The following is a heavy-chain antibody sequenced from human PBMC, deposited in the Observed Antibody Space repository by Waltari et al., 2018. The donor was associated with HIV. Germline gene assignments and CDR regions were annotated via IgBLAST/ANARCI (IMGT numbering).Heavy chain of an antibody. J-gene: IGHJ4*02. CDR3: ANHPLDDAYNHGHDF. Sequence: QVQLVESGGGVVQPGRSLRLSCAASGFTFSNYGMHWVRQAPGKGVEWVGVRWYDGSNKYYADSVTGRFTISRDNSKNTLYLQMNSLRDEDTAMYYCANHPLDDAYNHGHDFWGQGTLVTVSS. V-gene: IGHV3-33*06. CDR1: GFTFSNYG. D-gene: IGHD5-18*01. CDR2: RWYDGSNK.